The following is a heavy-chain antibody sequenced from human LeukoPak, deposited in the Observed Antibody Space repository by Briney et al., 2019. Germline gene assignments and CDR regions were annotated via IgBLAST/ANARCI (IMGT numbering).Heavy chain of an antibody. V-gene: IGHV4-4*02. J-gene: IGHJ4*02. D-gene: IGHD1-26*01. CDR2: IYHSGST. CDR1: GGSISSSNW. Sequence: SGTLSLTCAVSGGSISSSNWWSWVRQPPGKGLEWIGEIYHSGSTNYNPSLKSRVTISVDTSKNQFSLKLSSVTAADTAVYYCARGDKGATAFDYWGQGTLVTVSS. CDR3: ARGDKGATAFDY.